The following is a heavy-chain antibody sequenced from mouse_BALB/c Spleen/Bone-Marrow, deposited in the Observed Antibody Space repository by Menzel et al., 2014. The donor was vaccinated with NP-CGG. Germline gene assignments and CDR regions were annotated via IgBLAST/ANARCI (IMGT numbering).Heavy chain of an antibody. CDR1: GFTFSNFG. CDR2: ISSGSTSI. D-gene: IGHD4-1*01. J-gene: IGHJ2*01. CDR3: ARNWYYFDY. Sequence: EVQLVESGGGIVQSGGSRKLSCAASGFTFSNFGIHWLRQAPEKGLEWVAYISSGSTSIYYADTVKGRFTVSGDNPKNTLFLQMASLRSEDSAVYYCARNWYYFDYWGQGTTLTVSS. V-gene: IGHV5-17*02.